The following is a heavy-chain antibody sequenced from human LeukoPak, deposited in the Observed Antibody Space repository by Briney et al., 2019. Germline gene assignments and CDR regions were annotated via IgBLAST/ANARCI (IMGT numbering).Heavy chain of an antibody. Sequence: ASVKVSCKASGYTFSSYGISWVRQAPGQGLEWMGWISTYNGNTNYAKNLQGRVTMTTDTSTSTAYMELRSLSSDDTAVYYCARDHRDWKYAGHFDYWGQGTLVIVSS. CDR2: ISTYNGNT. CDR1: GYTFSSYG. D-gene: IGHD1-7*01. V-gene: IGHV1-18*01. J-gene: IGHJ4*02. CDR3: ARDHRDWKYAGHFDY.